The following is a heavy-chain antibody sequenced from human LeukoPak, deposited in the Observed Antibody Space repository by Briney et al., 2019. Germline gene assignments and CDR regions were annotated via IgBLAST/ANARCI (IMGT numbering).Heavy chain of an antibody. CDR3: ARGLNYDILTGWTYYYYMDV. J-gene: IGHJ6*03. D-gene: IGHD3-9*01. CDR1: GGSFSGYY. Sequence: SETLSLTCAVYGGSFSGYYWSWIRQPPGKGLEWIGEINHSGSTNYNPSLKSRVTISVDTSKNQFSLELSSVTAADTAVYYCARGLNYDILTGWTYYYYMDVWGKGTTVTVSS. CDR2: INHSGST. V-gene: IGHV4-34*01.